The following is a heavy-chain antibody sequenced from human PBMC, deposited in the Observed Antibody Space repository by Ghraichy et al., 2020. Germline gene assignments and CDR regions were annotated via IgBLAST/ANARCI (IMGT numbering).Heavy chain of an antibody. D-gene: IGHD4-17*01. CDR2: IYWNDDK. V-gene: IGHV2-5*01. Sequence: SGPTLVKPTQTLTLTCTFSGFSLSTSGVGVGWIRQPPGKALEWLALIYWNDDKRYSPSLKSRLTITKDTSKNQVVLTMTNMDPVDTATYYCAHSMTTPQGYYYYYGMDVWDQGTTVTVSS. CDR1: GFSLSTSGVG. J-gene: IGHJ6*02. CDR3: AHSMTTPQGYYYYYGMDV.